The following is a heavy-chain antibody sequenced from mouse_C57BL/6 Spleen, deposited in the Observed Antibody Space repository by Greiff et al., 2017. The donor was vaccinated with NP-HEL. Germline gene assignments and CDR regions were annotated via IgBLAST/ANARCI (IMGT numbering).Heavy chain of an antibody. CDR3: TAYYSNEDY. Sequence: EVQGVESGGGLVQPGGSMKLSCVASGFTFSNYWMNWVRQSPEKGLEWVAQIRLKSDNYATHYAESVKGRFTISRDDSKSSVYLQMNNLRAEDTGIYYCTAYYSNEDYWGQGTTLTVSS. V-gene: IGHV6-3*01. D-gene: IGHD2-5*01. J-gene: IGHJ2*01. CDR2: IRLKSDNYAT. CDR1: GFTFSNYW.